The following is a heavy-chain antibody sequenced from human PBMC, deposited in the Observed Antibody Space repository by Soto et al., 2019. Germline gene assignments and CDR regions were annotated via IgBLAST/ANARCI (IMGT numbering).Heavy chain of an antibody. J-gene: IGHJ4*02. Sequence: GESLKISCKGSGYSFASHWVAWVRQMPEKGLEWIGTIYPGDSDTKYSPACRGQVTISADASVSTAYLQWRSLEATDSAIYYCARYSGSYWHYLDFWGQGTLVTVSS. D-gene: IGHD1-26*01. V-gene: IGHV5-51*01. CDR2: IYPGDSDT. CDR3: ARYSGSYWHYLDF. CDR1: GYSFASHW.